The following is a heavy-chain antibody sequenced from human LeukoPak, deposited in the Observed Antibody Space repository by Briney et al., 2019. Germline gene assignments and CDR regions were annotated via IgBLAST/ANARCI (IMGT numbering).Heavy chain of an antibody. D-gene: IGHD6-13*01. J-gene: IGHJ4*02. CDR1: GFTFSSSP. CDR3: AKGYSRHWED. Sequence: PGGSLRLSCAASGFTFSSSPMSWVRQAPGKGLEWVSGISDSGGDTYHADSVKGRFTISRDNSKDTLYLQMNSLRAEDTAVYYCAKGYSRHWEDWGQGILVTVSS. V-gene: IGHV3-23*01. CDR2: ISDSGGDT.